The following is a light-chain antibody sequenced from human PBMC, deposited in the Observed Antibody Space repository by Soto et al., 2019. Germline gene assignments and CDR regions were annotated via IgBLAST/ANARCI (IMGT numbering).Light chain of an antibody. CDR3: QPSYSTLRT. CDR2: AAS. V-gene: IGKV1-39*01. CDR1: QSISSY. Sequence: DIQMTQSPSSLSASVGDRVTITCRASQSISSYLNWYQQKPGKAPKLLIYAASSLQSGVPSRFSGSGSGTDFTLTISILQPEDFATYYCQPSYSTLRTFGQGTKVEIK. J-gene: IGKJ1*01.